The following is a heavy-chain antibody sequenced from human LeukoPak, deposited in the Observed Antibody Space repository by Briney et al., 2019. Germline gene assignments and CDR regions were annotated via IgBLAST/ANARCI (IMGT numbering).Heavy chain of an antibody. D-gene: IGHD3-3*01. Sequence: SETLSLTCTVSGGSISSYYWSWIRQPPGKGLEWIGYMYYSGSTNYNPSLKSRVTISVDTSKNQFSLKLSSVTAADTAVYYCARVYITNDAFDIWGQGTMVTVSS. J-gene: IGHJ3*02. V-gene: IGHV4-59*01. CDR3: ARVYITNDAFDI. CDR1: GGSISSYY. CDR2: MYYSGST.